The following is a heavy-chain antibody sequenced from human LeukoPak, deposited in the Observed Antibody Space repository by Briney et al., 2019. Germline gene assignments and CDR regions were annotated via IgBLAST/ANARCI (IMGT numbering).Heavy chain of an antibody. V-gene: IGHV4-34*01. Sequence: SETLSLTCAVYGGSFSGYYWSWIRQPPGKGLEWSGEINHSGSTNYNPSLKSRVTISVDTSKNQFSLKLSSVTAADTAVYYCARGRIAAAGNFDYWGQGTLVTVSS. D-gene: IGHD6-13*01. CDR3: ARGRIAAAGNFDY. CDR1: GGSFSGYY. CDR2: INHSGST. J-gene: IGHJ4*02.